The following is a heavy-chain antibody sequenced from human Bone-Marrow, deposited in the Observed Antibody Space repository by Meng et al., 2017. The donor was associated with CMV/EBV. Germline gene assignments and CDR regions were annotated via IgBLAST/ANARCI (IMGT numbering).Heavy chain of an antibody. CDR3: ARWGSSSKRGFDY. J-gene: IGHJ4*02. D-gene: IGHD6-6*01. CDR2: IYPGDSDT. V-gene: IGHV5-51*01. CDR1: GYSFTSYW. Sequence: KVSCKGSGYSFTSYWIGWVRQMPGKGLEWMGIIYPGDSDTRYSPSFQGQVTISADKSISTAYLQWSSLKASDTAMYYCARWGSSSKRGFDYGGQGTLVTVSS.